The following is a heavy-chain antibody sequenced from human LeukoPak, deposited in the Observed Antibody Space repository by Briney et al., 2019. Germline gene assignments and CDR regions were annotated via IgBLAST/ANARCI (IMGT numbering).Heavy chain of an antibody. CDR2: INRSGST. CDR3: AREGYYYDTNGYPAFDY. Sequence: SETLSLTCAVYGGSFSGYYWSWIRQPPGKGLEWIGEINRSGSTNYNPSLKSRVSISVDTSKNQFSLKLSSVTAADTAVYYCAREGYYYDTNGYPAFDYWGQGTLVTVSS. CDR1: GGSFSGYY. J-gene: IGHJ4*02. D-gene: IGHD3-22*01. V-gene: IGHV4-34*01.